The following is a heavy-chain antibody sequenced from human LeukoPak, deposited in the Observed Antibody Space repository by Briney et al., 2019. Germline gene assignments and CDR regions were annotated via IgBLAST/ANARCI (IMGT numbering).Heavy chain of an antibody. Sequence: PGGSLRLSCAASGFTFSSYAMSWVRQAPGKGLEWVSAISGSGGSTYYADSVKGRFTISRDNSKNTLYLQMNSLRAEDTAVYYCAKLVVVVPAAIGGRYFDCWGQGTLVTVSS. CDR2: ISGSGGST. CDR3: AKLVVVVPAAIGGRYFDC. V-gene: IGHV3-23*01. J-gene: IGHJ4*02. D-gene: IGHD2-2*02. CDR1: GFTFSSYA.